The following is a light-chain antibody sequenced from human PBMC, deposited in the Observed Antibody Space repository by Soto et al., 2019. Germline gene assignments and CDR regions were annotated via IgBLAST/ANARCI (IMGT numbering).Light chain of an antibody. CDR1: QSVSSY. Sequence: EIVLTQSPATLSLSPGERATLSCRASQSVSSYLAWYQQKPGQAPRLLIFDASSRATGTPARFSGSGSGTDFTLTISSLEPEDFALYHCLQRSAWPLTFGPGTKVDLK. J-gene: IGKJ3*01. CDR2: DAS. V-gene: IGKV3-11*01. CDR3: LQRSAWPLT.